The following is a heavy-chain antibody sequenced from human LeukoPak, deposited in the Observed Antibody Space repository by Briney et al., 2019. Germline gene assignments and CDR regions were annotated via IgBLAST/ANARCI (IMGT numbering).Heavy chain of an antibody. Sequence: GGTLRLSCAASGFTFSSYGMSWVRQAPGKGLEWVANIKHDGSEKYYVDSVKGRFTISRDNAKNSLYLQMDSLRAEDTAVYYCARSLARIPNWFDPWGQGTLVTVSS. V-gene: IGHV3-7*01. D-gene: IGHD2-2*01. J-gene: IGHJ5*02. CDR2: IKHDGSEK. CDR1: GFTFSSYG. CDR3: ARSLARIPNWFDP.